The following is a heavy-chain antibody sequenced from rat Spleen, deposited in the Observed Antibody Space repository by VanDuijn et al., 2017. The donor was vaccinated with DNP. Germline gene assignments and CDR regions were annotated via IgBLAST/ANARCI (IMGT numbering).Heavy chain of an antibody. J-gene: IGHJ3*01. CDR2: LSTGGGNT. D-gene: IGHD1-10*01. V-gene: IGHV5S23*01. CDR3: ATGPITTFAY. Sequence: EVQLVESGGGLVQPGRSLKLSCAASGFTFSNYYMAWVRQAPTKGLELVAYLSTGGGNTYYRDSVKGRFTISRDNAESTLYLQMDSLRSEDTATYYCATGPITTFAYWGQGTLVTVSS. CDR1: GFTFSNYY.